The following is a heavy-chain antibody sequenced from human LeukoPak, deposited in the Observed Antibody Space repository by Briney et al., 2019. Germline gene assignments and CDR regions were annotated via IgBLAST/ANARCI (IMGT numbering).Heavy chain of an antibody. CDR1: GFTFDDYA. CDR2: INWNGDST. V-gene: IGHV3-20*04. Sequence: TGGSLRLSCAASGFTFDDYAMHWVRQAPGKGLEWVSGINWNGDSTAYADSVKGRFTISRDSAKNSLYLQMNSLRAEDTAFYYCARETGGGSSWGQGTLVTVSS. J-gene: IGHJ5*02. CDR3: ARETGGGSS. D-gene: IGHD2-15*01.